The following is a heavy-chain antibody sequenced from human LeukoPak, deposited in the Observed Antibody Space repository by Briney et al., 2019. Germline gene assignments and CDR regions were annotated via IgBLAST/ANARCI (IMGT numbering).Heavy chain of an antibody. J-gene: IGHJ6*02. CDR1: GFTFSTYS. CDR2: NSGSGSFK. D-gene: IGHD4-17*01. Sequence: GGSLRLSCAASGFTFSTYSMNWVRQAPGKGLEWVSSNSGSGSFKFYTDSVKGRFTISRDNVKRSLYLQLSSLRAEDTAVYYCARDYYGDYYQSGYCMDVWGQGTTVTVSS. CDR3: ARDYYGDYYQSGYCMDV. V-gene: IGHV3-21*01.